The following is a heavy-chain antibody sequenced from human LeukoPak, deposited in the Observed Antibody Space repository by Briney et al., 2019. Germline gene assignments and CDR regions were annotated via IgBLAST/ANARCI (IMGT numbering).Heavy chain of an antibody. CDR1: GYTFTSYA. J-gene: IGHJ6*03. Sequence: GASVKVSCKASGYTFTSYAMNWVRQAPGQGLEWMGWINTNTGNPTYAQGFTGRFVFSLDTSVSTAYLQIGSLRAEDTAVYYCARGGVDPWPYYYMDVWGKGTTVTVSS. D-gene: IGHD3-10*01. CDR2: INTNTGNP. V-gene: IGHV7-4-1*01. CDR3: ARGGVDPWPYYYMDV.